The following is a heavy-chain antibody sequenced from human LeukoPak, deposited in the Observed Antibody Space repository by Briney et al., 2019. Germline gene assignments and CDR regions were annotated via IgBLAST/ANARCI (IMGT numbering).Heavy chain of an antibody. CDR3: ARFGPGVEGFYYGSGSPQAYFDY. CDR2: IYYSGST. D-gene: IGHD3-10*01. J-gene: IGHJ4*02. Sequence: PSQTLSLTCTVSGGSISSGGYYWSWIRQHPGKGLEWIGYIYYSGSTYYNPSLKSRVTISVDKSKNQFSLNLNSVTAADTAVYYCARFGPGVEGFYYGSGSPQAYFDYWGQGTLVTVSS. CDR1: GGSISSGGYY. V-gene: IGHV4-31*03.